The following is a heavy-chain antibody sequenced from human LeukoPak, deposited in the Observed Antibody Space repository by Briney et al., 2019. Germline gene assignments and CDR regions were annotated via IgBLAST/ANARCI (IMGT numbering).Heavy chain of an antibody. CDR1: GGSISSSNW. CDR2: IYHSGST. Sequence: SETLSLTCAVSGGSISSSNWWSWVRQPPGKGLEWIGEIYHSGSTNYNPSLKSRVTISVDKSKNQFSLKLSSVTAADTAVYYCARGVGATRVGNWFDPWGQGTLVTVSS. J-gene: IGHJ5*02. CDR3: ARGVGATRVGNWFDP. D-gene: IGHD1-26*01. V-gene: IGHV4-4*02.